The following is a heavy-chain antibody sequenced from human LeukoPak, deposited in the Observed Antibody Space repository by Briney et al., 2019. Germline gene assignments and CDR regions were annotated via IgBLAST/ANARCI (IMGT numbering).Heavy chain of an antibody. CDR3: ARANYYDSSGYHNWFDP. J-gene: IGHJ5*02. CDR1: GYTFTSYY. V-gene: IGHV1-46*01. CDR2: INPSGGST. Sequence: GASVKVSCKASGYTFTSYYMHWVRQAPGQGLEWMGIINPSGGSTSYAQKFQGRVTITADESTSTAYMELSSLRSEDTAVYYCARANYYDSSGYHNWFDPWGQGTLVTVSS. D-gene: IGHD3-22*01.